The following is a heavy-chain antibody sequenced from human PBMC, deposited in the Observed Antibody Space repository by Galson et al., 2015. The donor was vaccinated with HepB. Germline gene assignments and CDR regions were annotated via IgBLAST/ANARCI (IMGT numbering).Heavy chain of an antibody. CDR2: INSDGSST. CDR1: GFTFSSYW. D-gene: IGHD3-10*01. V-gene: IGHV3-74*01. Sequence: SLRLSCAASGFTFSSYWMHWVRQAPGKGLVWVSRINSDGSSTSYADSVKGRFTISRDNAKNTLYLQMNSLRAEDTAVYYCAVGSGSYYHYFDYWGQGTLVTVSS. J-gene: IGHJ4*02. CDR3: AVGSGSYYHYFDY.